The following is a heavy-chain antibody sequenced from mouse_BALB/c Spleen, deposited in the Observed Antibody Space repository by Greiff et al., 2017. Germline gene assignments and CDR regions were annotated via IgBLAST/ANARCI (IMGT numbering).Heavy chain of an antibody. J-gene: IGHJ3*01. CDR2: ISDGGSYT. D-gene: IGHD2-1*01. V-gene: IGHV5-4*02. Sequence: DVKLVESGGGLVKPGGSLKLSCAASGFTFSDYYMYWVRQTPEKRLEWVATISDGGSYTYYPDSVKGRFTISRDNAKNNLYLQMSSLKSEDTAMYYCAREGYGNYGFAYWGQGTLVTVSA. CDR1: GFTFSDYY. CDR3: AREGYGNYGFAY.